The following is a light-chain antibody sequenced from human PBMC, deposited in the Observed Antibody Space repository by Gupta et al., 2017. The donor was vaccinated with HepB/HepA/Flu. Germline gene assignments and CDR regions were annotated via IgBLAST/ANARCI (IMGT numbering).Light chain of an antibody. Sequence: DIQLTQSPSFLSASVGDRVTITCRASQGISSYLAWYQQKPGKAPKLLIYAASTLQSGVPSRFSGSGSGTEFTLTIISLQPEDFATYYCQQLNSYPYTFDQGTKLEIK. J-gene: IGKJ2*01. CDR1: QGISSY. CDR2: AAS. V-gene: IGKV1-9*01. CDR3: QQLNSYPYT.